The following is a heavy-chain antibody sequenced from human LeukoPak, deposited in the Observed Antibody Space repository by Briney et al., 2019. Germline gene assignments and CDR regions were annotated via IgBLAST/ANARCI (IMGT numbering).Heavy chain of an antibody. J-gene: IGHJ4*02. Sequence: SETLSLTCAVYGGSFSGYYWSWIRQPPGKGLEWIGEISHSGSTNYNPSLKSRVTISVHTSKNQFSLKLSSVTAADTAVYYCASGGISSSWPYFDYWGQGTLVTVSS. CDR3: ASGGISSSWPYFDY. CDR1: GGSFSGYY. CDR2: ISHSGST. V-gene: IGHV4-34*01. D-gene: IGHD6-13*01.